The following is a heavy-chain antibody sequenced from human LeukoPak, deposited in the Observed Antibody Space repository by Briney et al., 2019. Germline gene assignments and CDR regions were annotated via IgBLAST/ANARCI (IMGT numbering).Heavy chain of an antibody. Sequence: ASVKVSSKASGYTFTSYGISWVRQAPGQGLEWMGWISAYNGNTNYAQKLQGRVTMTTDTSTSTAYMELRSLRSDDTAVYYCARVGTHYDPLGYYFDYWGQGTLVTVSS. CDR1: GYTFTSYG. CDR3: ARVGTHYDPLGYYFDY. D-gene: IGHD3-3*01. J-gene: IGHJ4*02. CDR2: ISAYNGNT. V-gene: IGHV1-18*01.